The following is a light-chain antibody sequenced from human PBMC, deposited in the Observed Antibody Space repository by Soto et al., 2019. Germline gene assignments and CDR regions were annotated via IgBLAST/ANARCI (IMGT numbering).Light chain of an antibody. J-gene: IGKJ5*01. V-gene: IGKV3-20*01. Sequence: EIVLTQSPGTLSLSPGERATLSCRASQSITSSYLAWYQQRPGQAPRLLIYRASTRATGIPDRFTGSGSGTDFTLSISRLEPEDFAVYYCQHQGSSPPITFGQGTRLDIK. CDR2: RAS. CDR1: QSITSSY. CDR3: QHQGSSPPIT.